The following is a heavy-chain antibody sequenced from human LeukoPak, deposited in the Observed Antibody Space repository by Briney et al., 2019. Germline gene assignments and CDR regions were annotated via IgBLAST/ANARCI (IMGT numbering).Heavy chain of an antibody. Sequence: SETLSLTCTVSSGPISSYYWSWIRQPPGKGLEWIAYIYHSGTTNYNPSLKSRVTISVDPSKNQFSLKVGSVTAADTAVYYCASIVGGNSYFDSWGQGTLVTVSS. J-gene: IGHJ4*02. CDR1: SGPISSYY. CDR2: IYHSGTT. D-gene: IGHD4-23*01. V-gene: IGHV4-59*01. CDR3: ASIVGGNSYFDS.